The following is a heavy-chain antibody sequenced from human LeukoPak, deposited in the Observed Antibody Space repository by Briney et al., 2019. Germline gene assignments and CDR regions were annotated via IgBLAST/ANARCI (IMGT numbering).Heavy chain of an antibody. V-gene: IGHV1-2*06. D-gene: IGHD6-19*01. Sequence: ASVKVSCKASGGTFSSYAISWVRQAPGQGLEWMGRINPNSGGTNYAQKFQGRVTMTRDTSISTAYMELSRLRSDDTAVYYCARAGEWLVDYFDYWGQGTLVTVSS. J-gene: IGHJ4*02. CDR3: ARAGEWLVDYFDY. CDR1: GGTFSSYA. CDR2: INPNSGGT.